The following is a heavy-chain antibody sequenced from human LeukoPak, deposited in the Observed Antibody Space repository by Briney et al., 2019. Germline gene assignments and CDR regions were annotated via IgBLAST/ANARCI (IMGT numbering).Heavy chain of an antibody. V-gene: IGHV3-30-3*01. CDR3: ARDKGYSGYRFDY. CDR2: ISYDGSNK. D-gene: IGHD5-12*01. CDR1: GFSFSSYA. Sequence: GGSLRLSCAASGFSFSSYAMSWVRQAPGKGLEWVAVISYDGSNKYYADSVKGRFTISRDNSKNTLYLQMNSLRAEDTAVYYCARDKGYSGYRFDYWGQGTLVTVSS. J-gene: IGHJ4*02.